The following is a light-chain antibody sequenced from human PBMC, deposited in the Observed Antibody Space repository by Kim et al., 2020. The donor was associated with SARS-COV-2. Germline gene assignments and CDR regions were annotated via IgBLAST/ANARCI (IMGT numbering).Light chain of an antibody. V-gene: IGKV1-6*01. CDR2: QTS. CDR1: QAVRDA. CDR3: LQDFNYPYT. J-gene: IGKJ2*01. Sequence: SASVGDKVTITCRASQAVRDAVGWYQQIAGKAPKLLIYQTSNLQTGVPSRFSGSGSGTDFTLTISSLQPEDFATYYCLQDFNYPYTFGQGTKLEI.